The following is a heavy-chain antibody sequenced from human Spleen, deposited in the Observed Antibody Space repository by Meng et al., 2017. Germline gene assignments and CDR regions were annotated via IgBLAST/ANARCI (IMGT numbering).Heavy chain of an antibody. CDR2: IYNRGGT. CDR3: ATTAGEGWFDP. Sequence: GSLRLSCTVSGGSVNSGSFYWSWIRQPPGKGLEWIGYIYNRGGTNYNPSLKSRVTISEDTSKNQISLNLRSVTAADTAVYYCATTAGEGWFDPWGQGTLVTVSS. D-gene: IGHD7-27*01. J-gene: IGHJ5*02. CDR1: GGSVNSGSFY. V-gene: IGHV4-61*01.